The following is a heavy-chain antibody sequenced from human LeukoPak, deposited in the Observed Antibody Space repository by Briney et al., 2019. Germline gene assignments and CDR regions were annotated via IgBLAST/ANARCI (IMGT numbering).Heavy chain of an antibody. Sequence: PGGSLRLSCAASGFTVSSNYMSWVRQAPGKGLEWVSVIYSGGSTYYADSVKGRFTIPRDNSKNTLYLQMNSLRAEDTAVYYCARFRLRLGELSLGDAFDIWGQGTMVTVSS. CDR1: GFTVSSNY. J-gene: IGHJ3*02. CDR2: IYSGGST. V-gene: IGHV3-66*01. D-gene: IGHD3-16*02. CDR3: ARFRLRLGELSLGDAFDI.